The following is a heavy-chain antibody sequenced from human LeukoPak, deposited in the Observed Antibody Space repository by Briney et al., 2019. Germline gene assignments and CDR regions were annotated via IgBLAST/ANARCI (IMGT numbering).Heavy chain of an antibody. CDR1: GYSISSGYY. V-gene: IGHV4-38-2*02. D-gene: IGHD3-16*01. Sequence: PSETLSLTCTVSGYSISSGYYWGWIRQPPGKGLEWIGSIYHSGSTYYNPSLKSRVTISVDTSKNQFSLKLSSVTAADTAVYYCARDMTWYMDVWGKGTTVTLSS. CDR2: IYHSGST. CDR3: ARDMTWYMDV. J-gene: IGHJ6*03.